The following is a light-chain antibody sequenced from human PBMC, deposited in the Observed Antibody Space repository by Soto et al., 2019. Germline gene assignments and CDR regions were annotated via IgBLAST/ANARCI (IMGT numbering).Light chain of an antibody. V-gene: IGKV3-15*01. CDR1: QSISSY. CDR3: QQYNNWPPIT. Sequence: EVVLTQSPDTLSLPPGERSTLSGRASQSISSYLAWYQQKPGQAPRLLIYGASTRATGIPARFSGSGSGTEFTLTISSLQSEDFAVYYCQQYNNWPPITFGQGTRLEIK. J-gene: IGKJ5*01. CDR2: GAS.